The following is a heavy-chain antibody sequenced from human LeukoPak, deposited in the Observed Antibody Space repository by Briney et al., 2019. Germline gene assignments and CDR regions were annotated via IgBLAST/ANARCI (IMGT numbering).Heavy chain of an antibody. J-gene: IGHJ4*02. D-gene: IGHD6-13*01. CDR2: ISFDESNK. CDR3: ARGRSGSSSWYVD. CDR1: GFTFGSYA. V-gene: IGHV3-30*03. Sequence: GGSLRLSCAASGFTFGSYAMHWVRQAPGKGLEWLALISFDESNKYYADSVKGRFTISRDNYKNTLYLQMNSLRVEDTAVYYCARGRSGSSSWYVDWGQGTLVTVSS.